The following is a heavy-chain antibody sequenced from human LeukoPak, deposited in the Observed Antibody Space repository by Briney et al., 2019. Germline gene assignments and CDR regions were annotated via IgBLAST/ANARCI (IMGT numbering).Heavy chain of an antibody. D-gene: IGHD3-22*01. CDR2: TRNKANSYTT. CDR3: ARGGYYDSSGYPVDY. Sequence: GGSLRLSCAASGFTFSDHYMDWVRQAPGKGLEWVGGTRNKANSYTTEYAASVKVRFTISRDDSKNSLYLQMNSLKTEDTAVYYCARGGYYDSSGYPVDYWGQGTLVTVSS. CDR1: GFTFSDHY. V-gene: IGHV3-72*01. J-gene: IGHJ4*02.